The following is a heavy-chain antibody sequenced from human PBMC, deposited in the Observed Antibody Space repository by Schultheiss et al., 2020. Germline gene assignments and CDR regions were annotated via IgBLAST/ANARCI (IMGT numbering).Heavy chain of an antibody. V-gene: IGHV3-30-3*01. D-gene: IGHD1-26*01. CDR3: AKDGKTVYYGMDV. CDR1: GFTFSGSA. CDR2: ISYDGSNK. J-gene: IGHJ6*02. Sequence: GGSLRLSCAASGFTFSGSAMHWVRQAPGKGLEWVAVISYDGSNKYYADSVKGRFTISRDNSKNTLYLQMNSLRAEDTAVYYCAKDGKTVYYGMDVWGQGTTVTVSS.